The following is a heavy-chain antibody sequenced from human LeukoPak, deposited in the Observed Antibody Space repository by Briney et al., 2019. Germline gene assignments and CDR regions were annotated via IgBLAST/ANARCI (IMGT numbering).Heavy chain of an antibody. CDR3: AREGGYCSGGSCRLFDY. V-gene: IGHV3-21*06. D-gene: IGHD2-15*01. J-gene: IGHJ4*02. CDR1: GFTFSSSS. CDR2: ISPSSSYI. Sequence: GGSLRLSRAASGFTFSSSSMNWVRQAPGKGLEFVSSISPSSSYIYYADSVKGRFTISRDDAKNSLFLQMNSLRAEDTAVYYCAREGGYCSGGSCRLFDYWGQGTLVTVSS.